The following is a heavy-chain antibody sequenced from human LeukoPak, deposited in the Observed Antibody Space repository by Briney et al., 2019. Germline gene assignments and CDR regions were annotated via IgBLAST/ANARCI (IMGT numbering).Heavy chain of an antibody. D-gene: IGHD6-13*01. CDR3: ARDGRAAAGQSARVDY. CDR2: IWYDGSNK. CDR1: GGTFSSYG. Sequence: SCKASGGTFSSYGMHWVRQAPGKGLEWVAVIWYDGSNKYYADPVKGRFTNSRDNSKNTLYLQMNSLRAEDTAVYYCARDGRAAAGQSARVDYWGQGTLVTVSS. V-gene: IGHV3-33*01. J-gene: IGHJ4*02.